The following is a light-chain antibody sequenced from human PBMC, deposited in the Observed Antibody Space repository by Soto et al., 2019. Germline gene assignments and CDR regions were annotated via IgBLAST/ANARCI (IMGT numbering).Light chain of an antibody. Sequence: VLTQTPLSSPVTLGQPASISCRSSQSLVYSDGNTYLSWLQQRPGQPPRLLMYQGSNRFSGVPDRFSGSGAGTYFTLKISRVEAEDVGVYSCIQFSHFPRTFGQGTKVEIK. CDR3: IQFSHFPRT. J-gene: IGKJ1*01. V-gene: IGKV2-24*01. CDR2: QGS. CDR1: QSLVYSDGNTY.